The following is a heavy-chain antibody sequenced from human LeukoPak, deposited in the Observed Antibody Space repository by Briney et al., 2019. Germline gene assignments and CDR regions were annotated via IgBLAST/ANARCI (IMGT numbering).Heavy chain of an antibody. CDR3: ARVTAMAPLETYYFDY. D-gene: IGHD5-18*01. CDR2: IYHSGST. J-gene: IGHJ4*02. CDR1: GYSISSGYY. V-gene: IGHV4-38-2*02. Sequence: SETLSLTCTVSGYSISSGYYWGWIRQPPGKGLEWIGSIYHSGSTYYNPSLKSRVTISVDTSKNQFSLKLSSVTAADTAVYYCARVTAMAPLETYYFDYWGQGTLVTVSS.